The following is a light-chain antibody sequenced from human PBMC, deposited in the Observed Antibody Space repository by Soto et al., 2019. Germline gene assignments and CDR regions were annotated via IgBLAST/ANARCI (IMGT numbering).Light chain of an antibody. CDR3: ATWDRSLSAVV. Sequence: QSVLTQPPSMSAAPGQTVTISCSGSSSNIGNSHVSWYQQLPGTAPKLLIYDNNERPSGIPDRFSGSKSGTSATLGITGLQTGDEADYYCATWDRSLSAVVFGGGTKLTVL. CDR2: DNN. J-gene: IGLJ2*01. V-gene: IGLV1-51*01. CDR1: SSNIGNSH.